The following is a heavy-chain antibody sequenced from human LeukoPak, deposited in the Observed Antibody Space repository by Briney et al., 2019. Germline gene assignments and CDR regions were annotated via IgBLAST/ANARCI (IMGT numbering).Heavy chain of an antibody. CDR3: ARDGGDSSWFDP. J-gene: IGHJ5*02. Sequence: PGRSLRLSCAASGFTFSSYAMHWVRQAPGKGLEWVAVISYDGSNKYYADSVKGRFTISRDNSKNTLYLQMNSLRAEDMAVYYCARDGGDSSWFDPWGQGTLVTVSS. CDR2: ISYDGSNK. D-gene: IGHD3-22*01. CDR1: GFTFSSYA. V-gene: IGHV3-30-3*01.